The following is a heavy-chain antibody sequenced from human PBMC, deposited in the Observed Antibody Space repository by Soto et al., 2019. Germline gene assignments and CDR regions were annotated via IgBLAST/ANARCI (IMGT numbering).Heavy chain of an antibody. CDR2: ISGSGGST. J-gene: IGHJ4*02. Sequence: PGGSLRLSCAASGFTFSSYAMSWVRQAPGKGLEWVSAISGSGGSTYYADSVKGRFTISRDNSKNTLYLQMNSLRAEDTAVYYCAKGFFGSTSCYASLDYWGQGTLVTVSS. D-gene: IGHD2-2*01. V-gene: IGHV3-23*01. CDR1: GFTFSSYA. CDR3: AKGFFGSTSCYASLDY.